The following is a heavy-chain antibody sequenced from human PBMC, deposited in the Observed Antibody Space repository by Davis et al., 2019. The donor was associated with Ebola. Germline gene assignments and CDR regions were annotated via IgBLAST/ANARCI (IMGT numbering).Heavy chain of an antibody. V-gene: IGHV3-9*01. CDR3: AKDSHSSSWTFDY. D-gene: IGHD6-13*01. Sequence: SLKTPRAASGFTLSNYAMHWVRPAPGKGLAWVSGISWNSGNIGYADSVKGRFTISRDNAKNSLYLQMNSLRAEDTALYYCAKDSHSSSWTFDYWGQGTLVTVSS. J-gene: IGHJ4*02. CDR2: ISWNSGNI. CDR1: GFTLSNYA.